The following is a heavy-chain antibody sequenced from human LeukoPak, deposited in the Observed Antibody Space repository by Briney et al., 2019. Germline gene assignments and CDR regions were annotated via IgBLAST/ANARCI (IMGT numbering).Heavy chain of an antibody. V-gene: IGHV4-34*01. J-gene: IGHJ5*02. Sequence: SETLSLTCAVYGGSFSGYYWSWIRQPPGKGLEWIGEINHSGSTNYNPSLKSRVTISVDTSKNQFSLKLSSVTAADTAVYYCARELVDNTERGFDPLGQGTLVTVSS. D-gene: IGHD2-2*01. CDR3: ARELVDNTERGFDP. CDR1: GGSFSGYY. CDR2: INHSGST.